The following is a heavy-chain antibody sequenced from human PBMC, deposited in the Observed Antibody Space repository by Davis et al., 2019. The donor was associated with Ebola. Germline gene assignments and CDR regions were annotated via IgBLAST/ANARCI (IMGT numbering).Heavy chain of an antibody. CDR3: ARGSRSSWYEWFDP. D-gene: IGHD6-13*01. V-gene: IGHV1-3*01. J-gene: IGHJ5*02. Sequence: ASVKVSCKASGYTFTSYAMHWVRQAPGQRLEWMGWINAGNGNTKYSQKLQGRVTMTTDTSTSTAYMELRSLRSDDTAVYYCARGSRSSWYEWFDPWGQGTLVTVSS. CDR1: GYTFTSYA. CDR2: INAGNGNT.